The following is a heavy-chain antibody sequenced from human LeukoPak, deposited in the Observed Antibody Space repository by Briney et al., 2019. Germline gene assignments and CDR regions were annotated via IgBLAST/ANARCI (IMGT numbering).Heavy chain of an antibody. CDR1: GFTFSSYA. CDR2: IWYDGSNK. CDR3: ARAWGSIAAAGTDY. V-gene: IGHV3-33*08. J-gene: IGHJ4*02. Sequence: GRSLRLSCAASGFTFSSYAMHWVRQAPGKGLEWVAVIWYDGSNKYYADSVKGRFTISRDNSKSTLYLQMNSLRAEDTAVYYCARAWGSIAAAGTDYWGQGTLVTVSS. D-gene: IGHD6-13*01.